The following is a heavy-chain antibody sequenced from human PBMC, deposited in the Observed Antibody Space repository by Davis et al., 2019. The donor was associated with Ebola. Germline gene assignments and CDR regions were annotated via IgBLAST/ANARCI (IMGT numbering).Heavy chain of an antibody. D-gene: IGHD6-13*01. CDR2: MSWDAFTT. CDR1: GFTFNDYT. J-gene: IGHJ4*02. Sequence: GGSLRLSCAASGFTFNDYTMHWVRQIPGKGLEWVCLMSWDAFTTSYADSVRGRFAVSRDNSKNSLYLQMNRLRSEDTALYYCARSAGTALSDFFDFWGPGTLVTVSS. CDR3: ARSAGTALSDFFDF. V-gene: IGHV3-43*01.